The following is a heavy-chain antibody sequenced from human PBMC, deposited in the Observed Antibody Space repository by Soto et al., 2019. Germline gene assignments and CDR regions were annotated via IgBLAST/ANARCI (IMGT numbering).Heavy chain of an antibody. CDR3: AKDSMRCTIGVCQLGSALDY. CDR1: GFTFSSYG. V-gene: IGHV3-30*18. CDR2: ISYDGSNK. J-gene: IGHJ4*02. D-gene: IGHD2-8*01. Sequence: VQLVESGGGVVHPGRSLRLSCAASGFTFSSYGMHWVRQAPGKGLEWVAVISYDGSNKFYSDSVKGRFTISRDNSKNTLFLQMNSLRAEDTAIYYCAKDSMRCTIGVCQLGSALDYWGQGTRVTVSS.